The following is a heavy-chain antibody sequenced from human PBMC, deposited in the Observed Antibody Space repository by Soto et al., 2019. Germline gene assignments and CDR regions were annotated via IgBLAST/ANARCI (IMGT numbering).Heavy chain of an antibody. CDR1: GFTFSSYG. CDR3: ARDSHVGSGWQLTADY. CDR2: IWYDGSNK. J-gene: IGHJ4*02. Sequence: QVQLVESGGGVVQPGRSLRLSCAASGFTFSSYGMHWVRQAPGKGLEWVAVIWYDGSNKYYAESVKGRFTISRDNSKNTLYLQMNSLRAEDTAVYHCARDSHVGSGWQLTADYWGQGTLVTVSS. V-gene: IGHV3-33*01. D-gene: IGHD6-19*01.